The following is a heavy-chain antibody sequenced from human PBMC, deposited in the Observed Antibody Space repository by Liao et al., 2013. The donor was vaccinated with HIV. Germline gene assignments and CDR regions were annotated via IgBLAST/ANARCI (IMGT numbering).Heavy chain of an antibody. J-gene: IGHJ3*02. CDR2: IHTTGSS. CDR3: AREPDWGVRDDVFDI. V-gene: IGHV4-61*02. CDR1: GASVGRSSYY. Sequence: VQLQESGPGLVQPSQTLSLTCTVSGASVGRSSYYWTWIRQPAGKGREWIGHIHTTGSSNYNPSLKSRVTISMDASKNQFSLEVKSVTAADTAVYVCAREPDWGVRDDVFDIWGQGTMVIVSS. D-gene: IGHD3-9*01.